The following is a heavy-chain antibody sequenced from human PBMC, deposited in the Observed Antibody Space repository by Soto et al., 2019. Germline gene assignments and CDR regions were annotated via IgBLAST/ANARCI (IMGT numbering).Heavy chain of an antibody. CDR3: ARAAVITAAIGVGGWFDP. CDR2: IYSGGNT. CDR1: GFTVSSNY. Sequence: EVQLVESGGGLVQPGGSLRLSCAASGFTVSSNYMSWVRQAPGKGLEWVSVIYSGGNTYYADSVKGRFTISRDNSKNSLYLQMNSLRAEDTAVYYCARAAVITAAIGVGGWFDPWGQGTLVIVSS. V-gene: IGHV3-66*01. J-gene: IGHJ5*02. D-gene: IGHD2-2*01.